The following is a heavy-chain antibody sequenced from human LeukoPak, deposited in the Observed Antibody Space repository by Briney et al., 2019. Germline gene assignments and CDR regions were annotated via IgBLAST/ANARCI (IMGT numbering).Heavy chain of an antibody. D-gene: IGHD5-18*01. CDR3: ARAPYSYGYFDY. J-gene: IGHJ4*02. CDR2: ISYDGGNK. V-gene: IGHV3-30-3*01. CDR1: GFTFSSYA. Sequence: GGSLRLSCAASGFTFSSYAMHWVRQAPGKGLEWVAVISYDGGNKYYADSVKGRFTISRDNSKNTLYLQMNSLRAEDTAVYYCARAPYSYGYFDYWGQGTLVTVSS.